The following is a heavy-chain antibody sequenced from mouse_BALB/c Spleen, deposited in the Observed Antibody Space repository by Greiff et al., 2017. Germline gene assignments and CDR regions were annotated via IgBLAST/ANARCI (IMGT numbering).Heavy chain of an antibody. J-gene: IGHJ2*01. D-gene: IGHD2-3*01. V-gene: IGHV1S22*01. CDR3: TRSPDGYFDY. CDR2: IYPGSGST. Sequence: LKQPGSELVRPGASVKLSCKASGYTFTSYWMHWVKQRHGQGLEWIGNIYPGSGSTNYDEKFKSKGTLTVDTSSSTAYMHLSSLTSEDSAVYYCTRSPDGYFDYWGQGTTLTVSS. CDR1: GYTFTSYW.